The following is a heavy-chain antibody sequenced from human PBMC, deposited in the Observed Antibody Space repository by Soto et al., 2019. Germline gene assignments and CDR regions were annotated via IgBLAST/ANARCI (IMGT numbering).Heavy chain of an antibody. D-gene: IGHD5-12*01. J-gene: IGHJ4*02. CDR3: ARDGAYSDYLGGFDY. V-gene: IGHV1-2*02. CDR1: GYTFTGYY. Sequence: QVQLVQSGAEVKKPGASVTVSCKASGYTFTGYYMHWVRQAPGQGLEWMGWINPNSGGTNYAQKFQGRVTMTRDTSISTDYMELSRLRSDDTAVYYCARDGAYSDYLGGFDYWGQGTLVTVSS. CDR2: INPNSGGT.